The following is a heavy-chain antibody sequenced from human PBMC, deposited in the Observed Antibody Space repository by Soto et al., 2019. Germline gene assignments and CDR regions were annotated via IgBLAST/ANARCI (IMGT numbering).Heavy chain of an antibody. V-gene: IGHV3-23*01. CDR2: ISGSGDRT. Sequence: GGSLRLSCAASRFTFSRYAMSWVRQAPGQGLEWVSGISGSGDRTYYADSVKARFTISRDNAKNSLYLQMNSLRAEDTAVYYCARVYAGSPPYPTTGGMDVWGQGTTVTVSS. J-gene: IGHJ6*02. CDR1: RFTFSRYA. D-gene: IGHD1-26*01. CDR3: ARVYAGSPPYPTTGGMDV.